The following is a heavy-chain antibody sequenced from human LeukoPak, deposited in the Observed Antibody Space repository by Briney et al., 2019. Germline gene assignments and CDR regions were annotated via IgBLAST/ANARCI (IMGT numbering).Heavy chain of an antibody. CDR3: ARDRVVTATMGYYGMDV. Sequence: PGGSLRLSCAASGFTVSSNYMSWVRQAPGKGLKWVSVIYSGGSTYYADSVKGRFTISRDNSKNTLYLQMNSLRAEDTAVYYCARDRVVTATMGYYGMDVWGQGTTVTVSS. D-gene: IGHD2-21*02. J-gene: IGHJ6*02. CDR1: GFTVSSNY. CDR2: IYSGGST. V-gene: IGHV3-66*01.